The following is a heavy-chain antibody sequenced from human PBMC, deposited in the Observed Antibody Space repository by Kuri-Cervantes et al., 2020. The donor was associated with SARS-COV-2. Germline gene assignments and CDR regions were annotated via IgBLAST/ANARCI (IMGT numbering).Heavy chain of an antibody. V-gene: IGHV3-23*01. CDR3: AKGDDFWSGYYPDY. J-gene: IGHJ4*02. Sequence: ETLSLTCAASGFTFSTYAMSWVRQAPGKGLEWVSAISGSGGSAYYADSVKGRFTISRDNSKNTLYLQMNSLRAEDTAVYYCAKGDDFWSGYYPDYWGQGTLVTVSS. D-gene: IGHD3-3*01. CDR2: ISGSGGSA. CDR1: GFTFSTYA.